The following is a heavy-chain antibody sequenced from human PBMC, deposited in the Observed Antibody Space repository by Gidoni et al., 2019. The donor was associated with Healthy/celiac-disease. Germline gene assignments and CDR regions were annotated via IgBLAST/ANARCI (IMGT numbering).Heavy chain of an antibody. J-gene: IGHJ4*02. Sequence: QVQLVQSGAEVKKPGAAVKVSGKDSGYTLTSYDINWVRQATGQGLEWMGWMNPNSGNTGYAQKFQGRVTMTRNTSISTAYMELSSLRSEDTAVYYCARVPYYDSSGYSGYWGQGTLVTVSS. D-gene: IGHD3-22*01. CDR1: GYTLTSYD. V-gene: IGHV1-8*01. CDR3: ARVPYYDSSGYSGY. CDR2: MNPNSGNT.